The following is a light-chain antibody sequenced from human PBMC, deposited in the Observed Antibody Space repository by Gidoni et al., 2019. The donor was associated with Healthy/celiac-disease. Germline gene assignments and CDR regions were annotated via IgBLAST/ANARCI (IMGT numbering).Light chain of an antibody. CDR1: QSISSY. CDR3: EKSYSTPWT. CDR2: AAS. J-gene: IGKJ1*01. Sequence: DIQMTQSPSSLSASVGDRVTITCRASQSISSYLNWYQQKPGKAPKILIYAASSVQRGFPSRFSGSGSGTDFTLSMSSLQPEDFATYYCEKSYSTPWTFXQXTKVEIK. V-gene: IGKV1-39*01.